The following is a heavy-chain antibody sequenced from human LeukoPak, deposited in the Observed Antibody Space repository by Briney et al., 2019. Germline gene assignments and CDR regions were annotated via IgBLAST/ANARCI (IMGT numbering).Heavy chain of an antibody. Sequence: SETLSLTCTVSGGSISSSSYYWGWIRQPPGKGLEWIGSIYYSGSTYYNPSLKSRVTISVDTSKNQLSLKLSSVTAADTAVYYCARLEFVNIVVVPAAMHFDYWGQGTLVTVSS. CDR3: ARLEFVNIVVVPAAMHFDY. V-gene: IGHV4-39*01. D-gene: IGHD2-2*01. CDR2: IYYSGST. J-gene: IGHJ4*02. CDR1: GGSISSSSYY.